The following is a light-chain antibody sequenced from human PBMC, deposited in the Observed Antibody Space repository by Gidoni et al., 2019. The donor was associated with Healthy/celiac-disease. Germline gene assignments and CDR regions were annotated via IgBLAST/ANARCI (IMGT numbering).Light chain of an antibody. Sequence: DIVMTQSPATLSVSPGERATLSCRASQSVSSNLAWYQQKPGQAPRLLIYGASTRATGIPARFSGSGSGTECTLTISSLQSEDFAVYYCQQYNNWPLTFGQGTRLEIK. CDR3: QQYNNWPLT. CDR1: QSVSSN. V-gene: IGKV3-15*01. J-gene: IGKJ5*01. CDR2: GAS.